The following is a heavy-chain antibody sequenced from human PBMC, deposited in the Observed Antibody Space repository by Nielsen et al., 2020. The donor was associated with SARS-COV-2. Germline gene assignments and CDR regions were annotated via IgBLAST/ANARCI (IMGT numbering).Heavy chain of an antibody. D-gene: IGHD2-21*01. CDR3: ARARGDWFDY. V-gene: IGHV4-4*02. J-gene: IGHJ4*02. CDR2: IYHSGST. Sequence: WIRQPPGKGLEWIGEIYHSGSTNYNPSLKSRVTISVDKSKNQFSLKLSSVTAADTAVYYCARARGDWFDYWGQGTLVTVSS.